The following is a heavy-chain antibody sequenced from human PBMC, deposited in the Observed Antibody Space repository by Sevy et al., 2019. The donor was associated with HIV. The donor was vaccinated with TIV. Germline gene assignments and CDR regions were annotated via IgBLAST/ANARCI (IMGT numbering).Heavy chain of an antibody. CDR1: GFTFSSYS. D-gene: IGHD2-15*01. V-gene: IGHV3-21*01. CDR2: ISSSSSYI. Sequence: GGSLRLSCAASGFTFSSYSMNWVRQAPGKGLEWVSSISSSSSYIYYADSVKGRFTISRDNAKNSLYLQMNSLRAEDTAVYYCARGPLRRISLPAWGQGTLVTVSS. CDR3: ARGPLRRISLPA. J-gene: IGHJ5*02.